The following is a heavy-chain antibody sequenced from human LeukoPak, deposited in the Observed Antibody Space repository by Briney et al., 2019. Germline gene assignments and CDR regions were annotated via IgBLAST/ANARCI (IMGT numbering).Heavy chain of an antibody. D-gene: IGHD2-15*01. Sequence: ASVKVSCKASGGTFSSYAISWVGQAPGQGLEWMGRIIPILGIANYAQKFQGRVTITADKSTSTAYMELSSLRSEDTAVYYCARGSYSVVVAALGMDVWGQGTTVTVSS. V-gene: IGHV1-69*04. CDR3: ARGSYSVVVAALGMDV. CDR1: GGTFSSYA. J-gene: IGHJ6*02. CDR2: IIPILGIA.